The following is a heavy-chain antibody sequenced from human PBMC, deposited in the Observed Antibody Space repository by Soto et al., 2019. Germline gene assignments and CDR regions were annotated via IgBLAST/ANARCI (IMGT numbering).Heavy chain of an antibody. CDR3: VRTSLVVAVATREDF. Sequence: VQLVESGGGLVQPGESLRLSCAASGFTFSNYWMHWVRQAPGKGLVWVSRIDSDGSRITYADFVKGRFTISRDNAKNTVYLHMNSLTAEDTAVYYCVRTSLVVAVATREDFWCQGTLVTVSS. D-gene: IGHD2-15*01. V-gene: IGHV3-74*01. J-gene: IGHJ4*02. CDR2: IDSDGSRI. CDR1: GFTFSNYW.